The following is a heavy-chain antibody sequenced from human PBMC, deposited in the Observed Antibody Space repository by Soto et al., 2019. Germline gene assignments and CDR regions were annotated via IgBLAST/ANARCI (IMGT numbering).Heavy chain of an antibody. V-gene: IGHV3-66*01. J-gene: IGHJ4*02. Sequence: GESLKISCAASGFTVSSNYMSWVRQAPGKGLEWVSVIYSGGSTYYADSVKGRFTISRDNSKNTLYLQMNSLRAEDTAVYYCARVPYPAMVYFDYWGQGTLVTVSS. D-gene: IGHD5-18*01. CDR1: GFTVSSNY. CDR2: IYSGGST. CDR3: ARVPYPAMVYFDY.